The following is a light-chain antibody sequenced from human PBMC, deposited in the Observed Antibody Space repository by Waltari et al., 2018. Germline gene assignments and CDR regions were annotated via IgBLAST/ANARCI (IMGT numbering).Light chain of an antibody. Sequence: DIQMTQSPSTLSASVGDRVTITCRASQSLSNWLAWYQQKPGKAPKVLIYKASTLESGVPSRFSGSGSGTEFTLTISSLQPDDFAPYYCQQYRNLWTFGQGTKVEIK. J-gene: IGKJ1*01. CDR1: QSLSNW. CDR3: QQYRNLWT. CDR2: KAS. V-gene: IGKV1-5*03.